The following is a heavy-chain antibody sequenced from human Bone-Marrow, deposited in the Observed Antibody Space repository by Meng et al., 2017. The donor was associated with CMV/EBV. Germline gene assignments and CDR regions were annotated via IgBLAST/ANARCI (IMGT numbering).Heavy chain of an antibody. CDR1: GFTFSDHY. V-gene: IGHV3-72*01. Sequence: GGSLRLSCAASGFTFSDHYMDWVRQAPGKGLEWVGRTRNKANSYTTEYAASVKGRFTISRDDSKNSLYLQMNSLKTEDTAVYYCARGFGVVTPGNYWGQGTLVTVSS. D-gene: IGHD3-3*01. CDR3: ARGFGVVTPGNY. J-gene: IGHJ4*02. CDR2: TRNKANSYTT.